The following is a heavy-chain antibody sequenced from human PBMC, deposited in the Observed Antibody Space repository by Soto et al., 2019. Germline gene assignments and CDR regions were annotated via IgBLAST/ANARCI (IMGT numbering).Heavy chain of an antibody. CDR1: GYTFANYA. CDR2: ISAYNGNT. Sequence: QVQLVKSGAEVKKPGASVKVSCKASGYTFANYAISWVRQAPGQGLEWMGWISAYNGNTNFAQKLQGRVTMTTDTSTSTAYMELRSLRSDDTAVYYCAREPYSYGYYYYFDYWGQGTLVTVSS. J-gene: IGHJ4*02. D-gene: IGHD5-18*01. V-gene: IGHV1-18*01. CDR3: AREPYSYGYYYYFDY.